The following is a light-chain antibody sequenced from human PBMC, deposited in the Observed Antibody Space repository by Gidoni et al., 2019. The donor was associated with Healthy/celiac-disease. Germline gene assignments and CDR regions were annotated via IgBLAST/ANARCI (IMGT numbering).Light chain of an antibody. CDR3: QQYGSSRT. CDR2: GAS. J-gene: IGKJ1*01. CDR1: QSVSSSY. V-gene: IGKV3-20*01. Sequence: EIVLTQSPGTLSLSPAERATLSCRASQSVSSSYLAWYQQKPGQAPRLLIYGASSRATGIPDRFSGSGSGTDFTLTISSLEPEDFAVYYCQQYGSSRTFGQGTKVEIK.